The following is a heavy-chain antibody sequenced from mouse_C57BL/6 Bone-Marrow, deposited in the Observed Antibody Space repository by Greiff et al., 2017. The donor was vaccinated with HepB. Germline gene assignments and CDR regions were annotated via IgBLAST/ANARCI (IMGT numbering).Heavy chain of an antibody. J-gene: IGHJ3*01. D-gene: IGHD2-3*01. V-gene: IGHV1-52*01. Sequence: QVQLKQPGAELVRPGSSVKLSCKASGYTFTSYWMHWVKQRPIQGLEWIGNIDPSDSETHYNQKFKDKATLTVDKSSSTAYMQLSSLTSEDSAVYYCARRDGYYRAWFAYWGQGTLVTVSA. CDR1: GYTFTSYW. CDR2: IDPSDSET. CDR3: ARRDGYYRAWFAY.